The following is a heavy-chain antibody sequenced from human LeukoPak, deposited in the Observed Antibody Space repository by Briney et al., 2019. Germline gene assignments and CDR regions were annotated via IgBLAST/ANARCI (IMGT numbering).Heavy chain of an antibody. CDR3: ARGGVFTVAAPY. J-gene: IGHJ4*02. CDR2: MNPNSGNT. V-gene: IGHV1-8*01. D-gene: IGHD6-19*01. CDR1: GYTFTSLD. Sequence: ASVKVSCKASGYTFTSLDINWVRQATGQGLEWMGWMNPNSGNTGYAQKFQGRVTMTRNTSISTAYMELSSLRSEDTAVYYCARGGVFTVAAPYWGQGTLVTVSS.